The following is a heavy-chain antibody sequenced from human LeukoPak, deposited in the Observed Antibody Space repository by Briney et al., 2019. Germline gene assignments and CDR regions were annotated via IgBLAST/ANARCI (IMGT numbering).Heavy chain of an antibody. Sequence: ASVNISCKDSGGTFSTYTLNWVRQAPGQGLEWMGRIDPLRDIVNYAQKFQGRVTITADKSSNTAYMELASLTSEDTAVYYCARMPSPDGRISVDYWGQGTLVIVSS. CDR2: IDPLRDIV. V-gene: IGHV1-69*02. CDR3: ARMPSPDGRISVDY. D-gene: IGHD2-2*01. J-gene: IGHJ4*02. CDR1: GGTFSTYT.